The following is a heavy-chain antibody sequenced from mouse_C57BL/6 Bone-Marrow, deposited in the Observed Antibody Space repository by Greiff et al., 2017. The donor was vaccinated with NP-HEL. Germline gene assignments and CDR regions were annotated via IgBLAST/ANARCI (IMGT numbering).Heavy chain of an antibody. Sequence: DVKLVESGGGLVKPGGSLKLSCAASGFTFSSYAMSWVRQTPEKRLEWVATISDGGSYTYYPDNVKGRFTISRDNAKNNLYLQMSHLKSEDTAIYYCAREGVYGSLYYFDYWGQGTTLTVSS. J-gene: IGHJ2*01. CDR2: ISDGGSYT. D-gene: IGHD1-1*01. V-gene: IGHV5-4*01. CDR1: GFTFSSYA. CDR3: AREGVYGSLYYFDY.